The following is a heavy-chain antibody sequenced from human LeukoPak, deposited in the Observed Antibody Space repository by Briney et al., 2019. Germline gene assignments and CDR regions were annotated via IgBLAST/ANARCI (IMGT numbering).Heavy chain of an antibody. CDR3: AKDQDFWSGDFDF. CDR1: GFTFSSYA. J-gene: IGHJ4*02. CDR2: ISYDGSNK. D-gene: IGHD3-3*01. V-gene: IGHV3-30-3*01. Sequence: GGSLRLSCAASGFTFSSYAMHWVRQAPGKGLEWVAVISYDGSNKYYADSVKGRFTISRDNSKNTLYLQMSGLRAEDTAVYYCAKDQDFWSGDFDFWGQGTLVTVSS.